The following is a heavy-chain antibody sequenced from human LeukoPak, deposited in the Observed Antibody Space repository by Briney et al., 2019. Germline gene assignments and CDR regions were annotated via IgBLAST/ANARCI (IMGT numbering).Heavy chain of an antibody. J-gene: IGHJ3*02. CDR1: EFSFSAYG. CDR3: AKEVGPHDAFDI. Sequence: GGSLPLSCPASEFSFSAYGMHWVRQAPGKGPEWVAGISQDGKYKVYADFVRGRITISRDNSENTLYLLINSLRTEDTAVYFCAKEVGPHDAFDIWGHGTKVTVSS. CDR2: ISQDGKYK. V-gene: IGHV3-30*01. D-gene: IGHD2-2*01.